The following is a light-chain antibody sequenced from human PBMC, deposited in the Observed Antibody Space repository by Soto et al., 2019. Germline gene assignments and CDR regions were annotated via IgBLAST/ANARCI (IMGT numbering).Light chain of an antibody. J-gene: IGLJ1*01. Sequence: QFALTKPASVTGSPGQSITFSCPVTNKAVGGYNYVSWYQQHAGKAPKLTIYDVTNRPSGVSNRFSGSKSGNTASLTISGLQADDEADYYCSSYTSSNTRVFGSGTKVTVL. CDR3: SSYTSSNTRV. CDR1: NKAVGGYNY. V-gene: IGLV2-14*03. CDR2: DVT.